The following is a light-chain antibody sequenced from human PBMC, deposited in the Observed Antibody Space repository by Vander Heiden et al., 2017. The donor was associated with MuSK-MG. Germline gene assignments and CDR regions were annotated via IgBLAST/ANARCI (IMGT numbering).Light chain of an antibody. CDR1: KSVSSY. V-gene: IGKV3-11*01. CDR3: QQRSNWPPLT. J-gene: IGKJ4*01. CDR2: DAS. Sequence: ESVSTHSPTTLSVSAGGRATLACRASKSVSSYLAWYHQKPGQAPRLLIYDASNRATGILARFSGSGCGTDVTPTISSREQEDVVVYYCQQRSNWPPLTFGGGTKVEIK.